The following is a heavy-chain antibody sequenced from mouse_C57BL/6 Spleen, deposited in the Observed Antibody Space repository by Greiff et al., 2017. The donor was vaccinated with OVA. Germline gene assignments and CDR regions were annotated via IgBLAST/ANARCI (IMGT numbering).Heavy chain of an antibody. J-gene: IGHJ2*01. V-gene: IGHV1-64*01. CDR1: GYTFTSYW. CDR2: IHPNSGST. CDR3: ASPYDYDEGGFDY. Sequence: QVQLQQSGAELVKPGASVKLSCKASGYTFTSYWMHWVKQRPGQGLEWIGMIHPNSGSTNYNEKFKSKATLTVDKSSSTAYMQLSSLTSEDSAVYYCASPYDYDEGGFDYWGQGTTLTVSS. D-gene: IGHD2-4*01.